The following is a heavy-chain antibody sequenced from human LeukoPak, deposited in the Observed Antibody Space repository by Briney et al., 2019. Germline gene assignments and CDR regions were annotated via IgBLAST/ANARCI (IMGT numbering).Heavy chain of an antibody. CDR1: GFTFSSYG. CDR2: ISYDGSNK. J-gene: IGHJ4*02. Sequence: GRSLRLSCAASGFTFSSYGMHWVRQAPGKGLEWVAVISYDGSNKYYADSVKGRFTVSRDNSKNTLYLQMNSLRAEDTAAYYCAKAGGPETTFDYWGQGTLVTVSS. D-gene: IGHD4-23*01. CDR3: AKAGGPETTFDY. V-gene: IGHV3-30*18.